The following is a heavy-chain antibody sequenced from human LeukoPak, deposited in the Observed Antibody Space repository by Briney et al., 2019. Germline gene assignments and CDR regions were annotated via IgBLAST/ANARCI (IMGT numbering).Heavy chain of an antibody. Sequence: ASVKVSCKVSGYTLTELSMHWVRQAPGKGLEWMGGFDPEDGETIYAQKFQGRVTMTGDTSTDTAYMELSSLRSEDTAVYYCATDGIAVAGSIRYYYYGMDVWGQGTTVTVSS. CDR1: GYTLTELS. CDR3: ATDGIAVAGSIRYYYYGMDV. CDR2: FDPEDGET. D-gene: IGHD6-19*01. V-gene: IGHV1-24*01. J-gene: IGHJ6*02.